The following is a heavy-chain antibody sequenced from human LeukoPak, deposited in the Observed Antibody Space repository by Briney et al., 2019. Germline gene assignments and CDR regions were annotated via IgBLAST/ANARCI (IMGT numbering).Heavy chain of an antibody. J-gene: IGHJ4*02. D-gene: IGHD5-18*01. CDR1: GFTFSGYG. V-gene: IGHV3-30*02. CDR2: IRSDGSKV. Sequence: PGGSLRLSCAASGFTFSGYGIHWVRQAPGKGLEWVAFIRSDGSKVFYADSVKGRFTISRDNSKNTLYLQVNSLRVEDTAVYYCAKGYGYYFDYWGQGTLVIVSS. CDR3: AKGYGYYFDY.